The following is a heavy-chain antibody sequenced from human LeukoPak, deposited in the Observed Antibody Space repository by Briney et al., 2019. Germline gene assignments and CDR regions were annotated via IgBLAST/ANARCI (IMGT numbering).Heavy chain of an antibody. D-gene: IGHD3-22*01. J-gene: IGHJ4*02. CDR1: GGSISSGDYY. CDR3: ARDSLYDSSGYWYFDY. V-gene: IGHV4-30-4*08. Sequence: SETLSLTCTVSGGSISSGDYYWSWLRQPPGKGLEWIGYIYYSGSTYYNPSLKSRVTISVDTSKNQFSLKLSSVTAADTAVYYCARDSLYDSSGYWYFDYWGQGTLVTVSS. CDR2: IYYSGST.